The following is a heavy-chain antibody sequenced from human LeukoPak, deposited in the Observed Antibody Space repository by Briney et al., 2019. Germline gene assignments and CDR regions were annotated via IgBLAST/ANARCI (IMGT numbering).Heavy chain of an antibody. CDR2: ISGSGGST. D-gene: IGHD4-23*01. V-gene: IGHV3-23*01. CDR1: GFTFSSYA. Sequence: GGSLRLSCAVSGFTFSSYAMNWVRQAPGRGLEWVSAISGSGGSTYYADSVKGRFTISGHNSKNTLYLQMNSLRAEDTALYYCAKGDYGGDPEAFDIWGQGTMVTVSS. CDR3: AKGDYGGDPEAFDI. J-gene: IGHJ3*02.